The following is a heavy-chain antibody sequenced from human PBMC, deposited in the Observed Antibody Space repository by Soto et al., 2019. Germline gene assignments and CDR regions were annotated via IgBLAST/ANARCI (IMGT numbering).Heavy chain of an antibody. J-gene: IGHJ4*02. V-gene: IGHV4-39*01. CDR3: ASQVGATGSFDY. Sequence: SETLSLTCTVSGGSISSSSYYWGWIPQPPGKGLEWIGSIYYSGSTYYNPSLKSRVTISVDTSKNQFSLKLSSVTAADTAVYYCASQVGATGSFDYWGQGTLVTVSS. CDR2: IYYSGST. CDR1: GGSISSSSYY. D-gene: IGHD1-26*01.